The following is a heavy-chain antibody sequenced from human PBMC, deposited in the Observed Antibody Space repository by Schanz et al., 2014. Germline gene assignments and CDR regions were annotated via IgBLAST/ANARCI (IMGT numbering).Heavy chain of an antibody. CDR3: AKYRGYYRVSGSYRELEY. J-gene: IGHJ4*02. CDR2: ISGSGGST. V-gene: IGHV3-23*04. D-gene: IGHD3-10*01. Sequence: EVQLVESGGGLVQPGGSLRLSCATSGFSLDIFAVSWVRQAPGKGLEWVSAISGSGGSTYYADSVKGRFTISRDNSKNTLYLQMNSLRAEDTAVYYCAKYRGYYRVSGSYRELEYWGQGTLVTVSS. CDR1: GFSLDIFA.